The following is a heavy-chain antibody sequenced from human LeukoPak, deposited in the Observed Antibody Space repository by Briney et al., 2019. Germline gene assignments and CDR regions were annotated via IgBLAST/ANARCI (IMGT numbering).Heavy chain of an antibody. CDR1: GGSISSGGYY. Sequence: SQTLSLTCTVSGGSISSGGYYWSWVRQHPGTGLEWIGYIYYSGSPYYNPSLKSRLTISVDTSKNQFSLKLSSVTAADTAVYYCGRVRGWFGELLLAYFDYWGQGTLVTVSS. D-gene: IGHD3-10*01. CDR3: GRVRGWFGELLLAYFDY. CDR2: IYYSGSP. V-gene: IGHV4-31*03. J-gene: IGHJ4*02.